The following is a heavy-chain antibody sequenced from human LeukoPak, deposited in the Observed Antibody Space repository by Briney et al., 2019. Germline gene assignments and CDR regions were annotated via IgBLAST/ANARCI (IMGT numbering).Heavy chain of an antibody. J-gene: IGHJ4*02. V-gene: IGHV3-23*01. CDR2: ISGSGGST. D-gene: IGHD6-19*01. CDR1: GFTFSTYT. CDR3: ARSVAGPNPYDY. Sequence: GGSLRLSCAASGFTFSTYTMAWVRQAPGGGLEWVSAISGSGGSTYYADSVKGRFTISRDNSKNTLYLQMNSLRAEDTAVYYCARSVAGPNPYDYWGQGTLVTVSS.